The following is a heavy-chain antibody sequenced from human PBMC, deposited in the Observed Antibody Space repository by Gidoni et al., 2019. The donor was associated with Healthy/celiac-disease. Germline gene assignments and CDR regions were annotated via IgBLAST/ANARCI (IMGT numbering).Heavy chain of an antibody. D-gene: IGHD2-15*01. CDR3: ARVWGYCSGGSCYDY. CDR1: GFTFSSYS. Sequence: EVQLVESGGGLVKPGGSLRLSCAASGFTFSSYSMNWVRQAPGKGLEWVSSISSSSSYIYYADSVKGRFTISRDNAKNSLYLQMNSLRAEDTAVYYCARVWGYCSGGSCYDYWGQGTLVTVSS. J-gene: IGHJ4*02. CDR2: ISSSSSYI. V-gene: IGHV3-21*01.